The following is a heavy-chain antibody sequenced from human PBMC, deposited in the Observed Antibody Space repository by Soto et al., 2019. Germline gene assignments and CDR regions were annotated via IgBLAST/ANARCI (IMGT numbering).Heavy chain of an antibody. V-gene: IGHV4-34*01. J-gene: IGHJ5*02. Sequence: PSETLSLTCADYGGSFSSYYWSWIRQPPGKGLEWIGVINHSGSTNYDPSLKSRVTISIDTSKNQVSLTLSSVTAADTAVYYCARGEPRFMEWLLLSEYFDPWGQGTLVTVSS. D-gene: IGHD3-3*01. CDR1: GGSFSSYY. CDR3: ARGEPRFMEWLLLSEYFDP. CDR2: INHSGST.